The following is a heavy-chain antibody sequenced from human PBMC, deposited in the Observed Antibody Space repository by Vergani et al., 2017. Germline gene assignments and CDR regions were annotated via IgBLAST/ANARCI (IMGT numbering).Heavy chain of an antibody. V-gene: IGHV3-30*18. J-gene: IGHJ6*03. CDR3: AKDESTIFGVVIIAYYYMDV. D-gene: IGHD3-3*01. Sequence: QVQLVESGGGVVQPGRSLRLSCAASGFTFSSYGMHWVRQAPGXGLEWVAVISYDGSNKYYADSVKGRFTISRDNSKNTLYLQMNSLRAEDTAVYYCAKDESTIFGVVIIAYYYMDVWGKGTTVTVSS. CDR1: GFTFSSYG. CDR2: ISYDGSNK.